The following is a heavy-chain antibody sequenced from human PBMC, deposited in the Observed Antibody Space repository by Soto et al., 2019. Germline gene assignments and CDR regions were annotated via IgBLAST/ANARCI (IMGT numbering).Heavy chain of an antibody. J-gene: IGHJ4*02. CDR3: AKGRLDY. CDR2: ISSGGTE. Sequence: EVQLLESGGDLVQPGGSLRLSCAASGFTLSSDFMSWVRQAPGKGLEWVSLISSGGTEYYADSVKGRFIISRDTSKNTLFLQMNSLAAEDTGIYYCAKGRLDYWGQGTLVTVSS. CDR1: GFTLSSDF. V-gene: IGHV3-23*01.